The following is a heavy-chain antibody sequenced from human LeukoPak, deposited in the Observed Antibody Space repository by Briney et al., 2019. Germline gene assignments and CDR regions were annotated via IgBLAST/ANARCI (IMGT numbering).Heavy chain of an antibody. V-gene: IGHV1-3*03. D-gene: IGHD1-26*01. Sequence: ASVKVSCKASGYTFTSYAMHWVRQAPGQRLEWMGWINAGNGNTKYSQGFQGRVTITRDTSASIVYMELSSLRSEDMAFYYCARERGEFGGSYFLDYWGQGTLVTVSS. CDR1: GYTFTSYA. CDR3: ARERGEFGGSYFLDY. CDR2: INAGNGNT. J-gene: IGHJ4*02.